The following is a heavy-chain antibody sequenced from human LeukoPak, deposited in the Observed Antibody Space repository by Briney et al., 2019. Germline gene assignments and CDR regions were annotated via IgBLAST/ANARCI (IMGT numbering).Heavy chain of an antibody. Sequence: GGSLRLSCAASGFTFSSYGMHWVRQAPGKGLEWVAVIWYDGSNKYYADSVKGRFTISRDNSKNTLYLQMNSLRAEDTAVYYCAREQQLVSPSFDYWGQGTLVNVSS. D-gene: IGHD6-13*01. CDR2: IWYDGSNK. CDR3: AREQQLVSPSFDY. V-gene: IGHV3-33*01. J-gene: IGHJ4*02. CDR1: GFTFSSYG.